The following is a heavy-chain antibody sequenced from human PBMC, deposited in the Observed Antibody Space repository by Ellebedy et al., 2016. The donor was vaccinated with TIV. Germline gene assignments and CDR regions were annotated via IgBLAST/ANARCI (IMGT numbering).Heavy chain of an antibody. CDR1: GFTFSSYS. D-gene: IGHD1-14*01. Sequence: GESLKISCAASGFTFSSYSMNWVRQAPGKGLEWVSYISSSSSTIYYEDSVKGRFTISRDNAKNSLYLQMNSLRAEDTAVYYCARDSIPHYYYYYGMDVWGQGTTVTVSS. J-gene: IGHJ6*02. V-gene: IGHV3-48*01. CDR3: ARDSIPHYYYYYGMDV. CDR2: ISSSSSTI.